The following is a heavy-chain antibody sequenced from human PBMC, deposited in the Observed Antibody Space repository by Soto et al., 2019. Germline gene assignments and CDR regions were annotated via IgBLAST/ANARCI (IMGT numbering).Heavy chain of an antibody. CDR2: VYYTGNT. CDR3: AREFCTDAIFPGYFDY. J-gene: IGHJ4*01. D-gene: IGHD2-2*02. Sequence: SETLSLTCTVSSGSISSGDYYWSWIRQRPGKGLEWLGYVYYTGNTYYNPSLKSRVAISLDTSKNQFSLKVRSVTAADTGVYYCAREFCTDAIFPGYFDYWGHGILVTVSS. CDR1: SGSISSGDYY. V-gene: IGHV4-31*03.